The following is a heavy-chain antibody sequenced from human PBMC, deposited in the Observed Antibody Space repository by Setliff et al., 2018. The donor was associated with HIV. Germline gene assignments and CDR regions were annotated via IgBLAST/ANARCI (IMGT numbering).Heavy chain of an antibody. V-gene: IGHV4-39*07. D-gene: IGHD3-3*01. CDR3: ARSAVVVPADYNFWSGYPTAQAFDI. CDR2: IYHSGST. Sequence: SETLSLTCTVSTDSLSSSTNHWGWIRQPPGKGLEWIGNIYHSGSTYYNPSLKSRVTISVDTSKKQFSLKLSSVTAADTAVYYCARSAVVVPADYNFWSGYPTAQAFDIWGQGTMVTVS. J-gene: IGHJ3*02. CDR1: TDSLSSSTNH.